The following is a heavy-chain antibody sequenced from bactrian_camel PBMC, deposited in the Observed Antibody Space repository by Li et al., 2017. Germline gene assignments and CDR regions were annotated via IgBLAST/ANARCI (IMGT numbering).Heavy chain of an antibody. D-gene: IGHD2*01. CDR3: VKDYMWGSDY. J-gene: IGHJ4*01. CDR1: GFTFSSKW. Sequence: HVQLVESGGGLVQPGGSPRLSCVGSGFTFSSKWMHWVRERPGKGLEWVSSINSGGGTTYYADSVKGRFTISLDTRKKTLYLQMSDLRHDDTAVYYCVKDYMWGSDYWGQGTQVTVS. CDR2: INSGGGTT. V-gene: IGHV3S1*01.